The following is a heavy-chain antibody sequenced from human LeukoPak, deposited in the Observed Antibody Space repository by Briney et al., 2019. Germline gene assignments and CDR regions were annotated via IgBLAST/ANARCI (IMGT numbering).Heavy chain of an antibody. CDR2: INPNSGGT. Sequence: ASVKVSCNASGYTFTGYYMHWVRQAPGQGLEWMGWINPNSGGTNYAQKFQGRVTMTRDTSISTAYMELSRLRSDDTAVYYCARVQSIAAAGTSGYWGQGTLVTVSS. CDR3: ARVQSIAAAGTSGY. J-gene: IGHJ4*02. D-gene: IGHD6-13*01. V-gene: IGHV1-2*02. CDR1: GYTFTGYY.